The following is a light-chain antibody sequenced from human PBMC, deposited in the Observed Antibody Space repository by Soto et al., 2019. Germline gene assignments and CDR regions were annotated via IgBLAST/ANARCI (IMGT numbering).Light chain of an antibody. Sequence: EIVLTQSPGTLSFSPGERATLSCRASQSIRGTLSWYQQKPGQAPRLLIHGTSTRAPGFPARFSGSGSGTDFTLTISSLQSEDFAVYYCQQYNNWPWTFGQGTKVDIK. CDR2: GTS. V-gene: IGKV3-15*01. CDR1: QSIRGT. CDR3: QQYNNWPWT. J-gene: IGKJ1*01.